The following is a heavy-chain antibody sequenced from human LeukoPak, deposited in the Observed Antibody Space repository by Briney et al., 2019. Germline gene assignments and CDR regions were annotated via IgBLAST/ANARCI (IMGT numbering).Heavy chain of an antibody. CDR1: GGSFSGYY. CDR3: ARGYDSSGYYYGAFDI. D-gene: IGHD3-22*01. V-gene: IGHV4-34*01. CDR2: INHSGST. Sequence: SETLSLTCAVYGGSFSGYYWSWIRQPPGKGLEWIGEINHSGSTNYNPSLKSRVTISVDTSKNQFSLKPSSVTAADTAVYYCARGYDSSGYYYGAFDIWGQGTMVTVSS. J-gene: IGHJ3*02.